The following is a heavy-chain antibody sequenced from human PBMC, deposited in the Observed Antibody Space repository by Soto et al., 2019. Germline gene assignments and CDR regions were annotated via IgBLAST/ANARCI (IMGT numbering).Heavy chain of an antibody. J-gene: IGHJ4*02. Sequence: GGSLRLSCAASGFTFTNYAMNWVRQAPGKGLEWVSTISGSGDSTSYADSVKGRFTISRDNSKNTVYLQMNSLRVEGTAVYYCAKTYGDYDYWGQGTLVTVSS. V-gene: IGHV3-23*01. D-gene: IGHD4-17*01. CDR1: GFTFTNYA. CDR2: ISGSGDST. CDR3: AKTYGDYDY.